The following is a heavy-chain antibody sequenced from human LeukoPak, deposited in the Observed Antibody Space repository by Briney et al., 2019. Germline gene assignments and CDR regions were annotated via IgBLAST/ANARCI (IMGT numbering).Heavy chain of an antibody. V-gene: IGHV1-69*13. Sequence: ASVKASCKASGGTLSSYAISWVRQAPGQGLEWMGEIIPIFGTANYAQKFQGRVTITADESTSTAYMELSSLRSEDTAVYYCARGVVPAAKGGYYYYYMDVWGKGTTVTVSS. D-gene: IGHD2-2*01. CDR3: ARGVVPAAKGGYYYYYMDV. J-gene: IGHJ6*03. CDR1: GGTLSSYA. CDR2: IIPIFGTA.